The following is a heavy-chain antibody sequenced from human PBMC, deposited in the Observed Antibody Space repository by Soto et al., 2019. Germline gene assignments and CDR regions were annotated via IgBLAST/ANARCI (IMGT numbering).Heavy chain of an antibody. J-gene: IGHJ4*02. V-gene: IGHV3-23*01. CDR3: ARVASDYINSVDH. Sequence: DVQLLESGGGLVQPGGSLRLSCAASGFTFNAYAMTWVRQAPGKGLEWVSAIGGSGGNRYYAGSMRGRFTISRDNPKDTVDLQMNSLRVEDTAVYYCARVASDYINSVDHWGQGILVSVSS. CDR1: GFTFNAYA. CDR2: IGGSGGNR. D-gene: IGHD4-4*01.